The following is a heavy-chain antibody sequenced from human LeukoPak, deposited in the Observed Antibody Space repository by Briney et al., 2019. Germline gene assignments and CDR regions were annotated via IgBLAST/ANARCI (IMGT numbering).Heavy chain of an antibody. CDR1: GFTVSSNY. D-gene: IGHD2-21*02. Sequence: GGSLRLSCAASGFTVSSNYMSWVRQAPGKGLEWVSAISGSGGSTYYADSVKGRFTISRDNSKNTLYLQMNSLRAEDTAVYYCAKDPYCGGDCYHDYWGQGTLVTVSS. CDR2: ISGSGGST. CDR3: AKDPYCGGDCYHDY. J-gene: IGHJ4*02. V-gene: IGHV3-23*01.